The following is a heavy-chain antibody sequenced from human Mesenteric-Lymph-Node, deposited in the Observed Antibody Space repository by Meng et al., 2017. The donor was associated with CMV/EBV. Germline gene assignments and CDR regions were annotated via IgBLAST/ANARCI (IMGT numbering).Heavy chain of an antibody. CDR1: YYSISTGYY. V-gene: IGHV4-38-2*02. J-gene: IGHJ6*02. CDR2: VYHSGSS. Sequence: SETLSLTCTVSYYSISTGYYWGWIRQPPGKGLEWIGSVYHSGSSHSNPSLKTRVATSIDTSKNQFSLKLSSVTAADTAVYYCARAPSRTGMDVWGQGTTVTVSS. CDR3: ARAPSRTGMDV.